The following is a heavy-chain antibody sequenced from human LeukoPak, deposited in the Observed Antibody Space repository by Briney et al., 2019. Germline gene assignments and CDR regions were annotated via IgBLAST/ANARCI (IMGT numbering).Heavy chain of an antibody. CDR2: IIPILGIA. V-gene: IGHV1-69*04. D-gene: IGHD3-22*01. CDR3: ARGEYYYDSSGYYLATAFDY. J-gene: IGHJ4*02. CDR1: GGTFSSYA. Sequence: SVKVSCKASGGTFSSYAISWVRQAPGQGLEWMGRIIPILGIANYAQKFQGRVTITADKSTSTAYMELSSLRSEDTAVYYRARGEYYYDSSGYYLATAFDYWGQGTLVTVSS.